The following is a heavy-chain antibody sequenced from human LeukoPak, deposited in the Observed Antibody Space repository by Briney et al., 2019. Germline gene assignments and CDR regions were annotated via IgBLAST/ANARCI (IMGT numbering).Heavy chain of an antibody. CDR3: STTYYYDSSEGY. D-gene: IGHD3-22*01. CDR1: KFTFSSYW. V-gene: IGHV3-15*01. Sequence: GGSLRLSCAASKFTFSSYWMSWVRQAPGKGLEWVGRIKSKTDGGTTDYAAPVKGRFTNSRDDSKNTLYLQMNSLKTEDTAVYYCSTTYYYDSSEGYWGQGTLVTVSS. CDR2: IKSKTDGGTT. J-gene: IGHJ4*02.